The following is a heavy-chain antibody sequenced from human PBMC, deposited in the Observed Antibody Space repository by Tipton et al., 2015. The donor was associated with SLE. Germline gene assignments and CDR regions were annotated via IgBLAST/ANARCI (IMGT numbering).Heavy chain of an antibody. V-gene: IGHV4-38-2*01. J-gene: IGHJ6*02. CDR1: GYSISSGYY. D-gene: IGHD4-23*01. CDR3: ARGRGSNSHYYYGLDV. Sequence: TLSLTCAVSGYSISSGYYWGWTRQPPGKGLEWIGSIYYSGSTYYNPSLKSRVTISIDTSKNQFSLKMSSVTAADTAVYYCARGRGSNSHYYYGLDVWGQGTTVTVSS. CDR2: IYYSGST.